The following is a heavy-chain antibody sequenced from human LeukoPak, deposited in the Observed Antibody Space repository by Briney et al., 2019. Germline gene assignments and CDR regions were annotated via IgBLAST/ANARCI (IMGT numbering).Heavy chain of an antibody. V-gene: IGHV3-7*01. J-gene: IGHJ4*02. CDR2: INLGGTEK. Sequence: GGSLRLSCAASGFTFRSYWLSWVRQAPGKGLEWVASINLGGTEKSYVDSVKGRFTISRGNAKNSLYLQMRSLRGEDTAIYYCARDSPESDSFAYDYWGQGTLVTVSS. CDR3: ARDSPESDSFAYDY. CDR1: GFTFRSYW. D-gene: IGHD1-14*01.